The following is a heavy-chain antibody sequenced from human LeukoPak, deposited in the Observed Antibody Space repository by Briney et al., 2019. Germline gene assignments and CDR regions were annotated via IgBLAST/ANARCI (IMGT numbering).Heavy chain of an antibody. D-gene: IGHD6-6*01. CDR1: GFTFSSYA. J-gene: IGHJ6*03. Sequence: GGSLRLSCVASGFTFSSYAMHWVRQAPGKGLEWVAVISYDGSNKYYADSVKGRFTISRDNAKNSLYLQMNSLRAEDTAVYYCARGIAARPYYYYYYYMDVWGKGTTVTVSS. CDR2: ISYDGSNK. V-gene: IGHV3-30*04. CDR3: ARGIAARPYYYYYYYMDV.